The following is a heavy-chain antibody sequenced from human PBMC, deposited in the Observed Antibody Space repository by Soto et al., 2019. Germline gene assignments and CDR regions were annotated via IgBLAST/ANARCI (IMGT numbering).Heavy chain of an antibody. D-gene: IGHD2-21*02. CDR1: GGTFSTYT. V-gene: IGHV1-69*02. CDR3: ARVVVTATSDSYYGMDV. CDR2: IIAILGRT. Sequence: QVQLVQSGAEVKKPGSSVKVSCKASGGTFSTYTISWVRQAPGQGLEWMGRIIAILGRTNYAQKLQGRVTITADNSTSTADMERSSLRSEDTAVYYFARVVVTATSDSYYGMDVWGQGTTVTVSS. J-gene: IGHJ6*02.